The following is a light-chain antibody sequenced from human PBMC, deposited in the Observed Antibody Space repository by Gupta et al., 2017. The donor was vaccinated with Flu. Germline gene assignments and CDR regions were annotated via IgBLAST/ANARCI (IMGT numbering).Light chain of an antibody. CDR3: QHYGSSIFT. Sequence: IVLTQSPGTLSLSPGERATLSCRASQSISSSSLAWYQQKLGQAPRPLIYAASSGATGIPDTFSGSGSGTDFTLTISRLEPEDFAVYYCQHYGSSIFTFGPGTKVDIK. J-gene: IGKJ3*01. V-gene: IGKV3-20*01. CDR1: QSISSSS. CDR2: AAS.